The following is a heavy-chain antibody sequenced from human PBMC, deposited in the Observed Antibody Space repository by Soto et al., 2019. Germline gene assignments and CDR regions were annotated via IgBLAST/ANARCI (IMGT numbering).Heavy chain of an antibody. CDR3: AKDQYSNYVVYYYYGMDV. CDR1: GFTFSSYG. Sequence: PGGSLRLSCAASGFTFSSYGMHWVRQAPGKGLEWVAVISYDGSNKYYADSVKGRFTISRDNSKNTLYLQMNSLRAEDAAVYYCAKDQYSNYVVYYYYGMDVWGQGTTVTVSS. J-gene: IGHJ6*02. D-gene: IGHD4-4*01. CDR2: ISYDGSNK. V-gene: IGHV3-30*18.